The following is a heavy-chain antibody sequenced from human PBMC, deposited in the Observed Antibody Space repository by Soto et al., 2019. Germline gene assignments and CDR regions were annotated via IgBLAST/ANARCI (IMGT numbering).Heavy chain of an antibody. V-gene: IGHV3-23*01. D-gene: IGHD5-12*01. Sequence: PGGSLRLSCAASGFTFSSYVMGLVRQAPGKGLEWVSAISGSGGSTYYADSVKGRFTISRDNSKSTLYLQMNSLRAEDTAVYYCAKVGEYSGYDLDAFDIWGQGTMVTVSS. CDR2: ISGSGGST. CDR3: AKVGEYSGYDLDAFDI. CDR1: GFTFSSYV. J-gene: IGHJ3*02.